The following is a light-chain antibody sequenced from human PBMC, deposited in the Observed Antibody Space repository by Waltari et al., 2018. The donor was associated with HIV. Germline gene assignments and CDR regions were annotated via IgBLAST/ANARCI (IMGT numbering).Light chain of an antibody. Sequence: QLVLPQSPSASAFLGASVKITCTLNGGRSSYAIARHQHQPEKGQRYLMKLKSDGSHNREDEIPDRFSASNSGADHHLTISSLQSEDEGYYYCQTWDTGPVFGGGTKLTVL. V-gene: IGLV4-69*01. J-gene: IGLJ3*02. CDR3: QTWDTGPV. CDR2: LKSDGSH. CDR1: GGRSSYA.